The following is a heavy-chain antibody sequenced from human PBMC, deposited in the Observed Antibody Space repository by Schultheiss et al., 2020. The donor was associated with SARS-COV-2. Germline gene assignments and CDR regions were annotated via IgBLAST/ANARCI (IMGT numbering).Heavy chain of an antibody. Sequence: SETLSLTCAVYGGSFSGYYWSWIRQPPGKGLEYIGEVTHSGSTDYSPSLKSRVTISLDTSKNQFSLKLSSVTAADTAVYYCARTGFYGGNGDYWGQGTLVTVSS. V-gene: IGHV4-34*01. CDR1: GGSFSGYY. CDR2: VTHSGST. CDR3: ARTGFYGGNGDY. D-gene: IGHD4-23*01. J-gene: IGHJ4*02.